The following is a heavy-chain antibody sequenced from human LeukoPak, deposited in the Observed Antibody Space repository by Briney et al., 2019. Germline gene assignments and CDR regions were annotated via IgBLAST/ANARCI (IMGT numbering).Heavy chain of an antibody. CDR3: ARDTYCTGGRCYSRVGY. CDR1: GYTFTNYP. V-gene: IGHV7-4-1*02. CDR2: INTITGNP. Sequence: RASVKVSCKASGYTFTNYPMNWVRQAPGQGLEWMGWINTITGNPTYAQGFSERFVFSWDTSVTTAYLQINSLKPADTAVYFCARDTYCTGGRCYSRVGYWGQGTVVAVSS. D-gene: IGHD2-15*01. J-gene: IGHJ4*02.